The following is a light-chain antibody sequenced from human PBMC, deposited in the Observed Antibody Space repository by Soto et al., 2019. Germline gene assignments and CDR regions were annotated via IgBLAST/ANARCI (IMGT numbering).Light chain of an antibody. J-gene: IGKJ4*01. CDR1: QSISSW. Sequence: DSQMTQYPATLSASVGDRVTISCRASQSISSWLAWYQQKPGKAPKLLISKASTLQSGGPPRVRGSGSGTEYTLTISSLQPDDFATYDCQQYESYPMTFGGWNKVEIK. V-gene: IGKV1-5*03. CDR2: KAS. CDR3: QQYESYPMT.